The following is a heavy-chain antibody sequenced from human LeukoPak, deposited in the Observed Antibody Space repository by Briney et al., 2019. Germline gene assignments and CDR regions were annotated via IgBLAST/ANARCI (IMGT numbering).Heavy chain of an antibody. V-gene: IGHV1-8*01. J-gene: IGHJ6*02. CDR3: ARLLVAMVRGVIARTYYYYGMDV. CDR2: MNPNSGNT. D-gene: IGHD3-10*01. CDR1: GYTFTSYD. Sequence: ASVKVSCKASGYTFTSYDINWVRQATGQGLEWMGWMNPNSGNTGYAQKFQGRVTMTRNTSISTAYMELSSLRSEDTAVYYCARLLVAMVRGVIARTYYYYGMDVWGQGTTVTVSS.